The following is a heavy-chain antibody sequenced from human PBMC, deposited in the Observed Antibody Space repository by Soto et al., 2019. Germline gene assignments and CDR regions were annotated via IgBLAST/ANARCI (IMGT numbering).Heavy chain of an antibody. D-gene: IGHD3-16*01. CDR3: ASPPEGGSGFDY. V-gene: IGHV3-30*03. CDR2: IIYDGNKK. J-gene: IGHJ4*02. Sequence: PGGSLRLSCAASGFTYNSHAMHWVRQAPGKGLEWVAVIIYDGNKKYYADSVKGRFTISRDNAKNSLYLQMNSLRDEDTAVYYCASPPEGGSGFDYWGQGALVTVSS. CDR1: GFTYNSHA.